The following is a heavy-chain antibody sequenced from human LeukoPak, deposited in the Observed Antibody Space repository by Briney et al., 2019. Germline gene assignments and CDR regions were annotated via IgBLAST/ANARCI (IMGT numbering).Heavy chain of an antibody. CDR3: AKGRGDCITTSCPTPFDS. D-gene: IGHD2-2*01. V-gene: IGHV3-23*01. Sequence: PGGSLRLSCAASGFTFSTYAMSWVRQAPGKGLEWVSSISGSGGSTFYADSVKGRFTISRDNPKNTLYFQMNSLRVEDTAVYYCAKGRGDCITTSCPTPFDSWGPGTLVTASS. CDR2: ISGSGGST. J-gene: IGHJ4*02. CDR1: GFTFSTYA.